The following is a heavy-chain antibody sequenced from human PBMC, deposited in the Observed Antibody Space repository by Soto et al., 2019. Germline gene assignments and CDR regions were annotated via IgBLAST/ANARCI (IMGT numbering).Heavy chain of an antibody. CDR3: ARFARSSGDVDF. Sequence: QVQLVQAGAEVKKPGSSVKVSCKVSGGTFSSYAISWVRQAPGQGLEWMGGIIPMFGTANYAQKFHGRVTIIADESTSTVYMELSSLRSADTDVYFCARFARSSGDVDFWGQGTLVTVSS. D-gene: IGHD6-19*01. CDR2: IIPMFGTA. CDR1: GGTFSSYA. J-gene: IGHJ4*02. V-gene: IGHV1-69*01.